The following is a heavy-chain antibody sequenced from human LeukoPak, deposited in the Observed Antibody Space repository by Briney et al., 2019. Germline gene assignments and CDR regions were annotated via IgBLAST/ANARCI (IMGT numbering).Heavy chain of an antibody. CDR2: INQDGSEK. Sequence: GGSLRLSCIASGFTFRSYWMHWVRQAPGKGLEWVANINQDGSEKHYVDSVKGRSTISRDNAKNSLFLQMNSLRADDTAVYHCAAKDGYSFDYWGQGTPVTVSS. CDR1: GFTFRSYW. V-gene: IGHV3-7*01. CDR3: AAKDGYSFDY. D-gene: IGHD5-24*01. J-gene: IGHJ4*02.